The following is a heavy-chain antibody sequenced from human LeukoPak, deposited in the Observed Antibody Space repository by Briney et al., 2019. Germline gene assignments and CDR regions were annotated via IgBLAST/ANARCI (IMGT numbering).Heavy chain of an antibody. CDR2: IIPIFGTA. D-gene: IGHD3-22*01. CDR1: GGTFSSYA. J-gene: IGHJ5*02. Sequence: GASVKVSCKASGGTFSSYAISWVRQAPGQGLEWMGGIIPIFGTANYAQKFQGRVTITADESTSTAYMELSSLRSEDTAVYYCARGGDSDEGDWFDPWGQGTLVTVSS. CDR3: ARGGDSDEGDWFDP. V-gene: IGHV1-69*13.